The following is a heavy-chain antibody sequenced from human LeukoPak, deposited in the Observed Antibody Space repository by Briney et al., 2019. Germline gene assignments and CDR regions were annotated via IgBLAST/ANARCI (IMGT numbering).Heavy chain of an antibody. CDR1: GGSISSSSYY. V-gene: IGHV4-39*07. D-gene: IGHD5-12*01. J-gene: IGHJ3*02. Sequence: SETLSLTCTVSGGSISSSSYYWGWIRQPPGKGLEWIGSLYYDRSTYYNPSLKSRVTISVDTSKNQFSLKLSSVTAADTAVYYCARLNNIVAKEDRGYAFDIWGQGTMVTVSS. CDR2: LYYDRST. CDR3: ARLNNIVAKEDRGYAFDI.